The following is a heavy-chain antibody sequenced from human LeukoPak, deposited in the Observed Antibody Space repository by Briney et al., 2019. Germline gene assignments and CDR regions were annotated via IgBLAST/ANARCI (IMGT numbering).Heavy chain of an antibody. CDR1: GFTFSSYS. CDR3: PRDVGSSNYFDY. J-gene: IGHJ4*02. Sequence: PGGSLRLSCAASGFTFSSYSMYWVLQAPGKGLEWVAVISYDGSNKYYADSVKGRFTISRDNSKNTLFLQMNSLRAEDTAVYYCPRDVGSSNYFDYWGQGTLVTVSA. V-gene: IGHV3-30*04. CDR2: ISYDGSNK. D-gene: IGHD3-10*01.